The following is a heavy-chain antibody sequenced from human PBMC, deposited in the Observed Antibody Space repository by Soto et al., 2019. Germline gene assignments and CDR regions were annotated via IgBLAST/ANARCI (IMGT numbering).Heavy chain of an antibody. CDR3: ASTSMAQNYYYYYGMDV. CDR2: IYPGDSDT. V-gene: IGHV5-51*01. CDR1: GYSFTSYW. D-gene: IGHD2-2*01. Sequence: GESLKISCKGSGYSFTSYWIGWVRQMPGKGLEWMGIIYPGDSDTRYSPSFQGQVTISADKSISTAYLQWSSLKASDTAMYYCASTSMAQNYYYYYGMDVWGQGTTVTVS. J-gene: IGHJ6*02.